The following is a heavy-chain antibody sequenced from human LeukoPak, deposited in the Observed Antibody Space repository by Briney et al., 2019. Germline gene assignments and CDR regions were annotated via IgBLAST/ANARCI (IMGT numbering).Heavy chain of an antibody. Sequence: PGGSLRLSCAASGFTFSSYGMHWVRQAPGKGLEWVAIISYDGSNKYYADSVKGRFTISRDNSKNTLYLQIDSLRVEDTAVYCCAKDLYFRSSWPFDYWGQGTLVTVSS. CDR3: AKDLYFRSSWPFDY. J-gene: IGHJ4*02. CDR1: GFTFSSYG. CDR2: ISYDGSNK. D-gene: IGHD6-13*01. V-gene: IGHV3-30*18.